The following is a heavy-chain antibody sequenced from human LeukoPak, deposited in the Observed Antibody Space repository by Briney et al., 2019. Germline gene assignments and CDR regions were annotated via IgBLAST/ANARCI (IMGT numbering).Heavy chain of an antibody. Sequence: PSETLSLTCAVYGGSFSGYYWSWIRQPPGKGLEWIGEIDHSGSTNYNPSLKSRVTISVDTSKNQFSLKLSSVTAADTAVYYCARVVPAAIPWFDPWGQGTLVTVSS. J-gene: IGHJ5*02. CDR2: IDHSGST. CDR3: ARVVPAAIPWFDP. V-gene: IGHV4-34*01. D-gene: IGHD2-2*02. CDR1: GGSFSGYY.